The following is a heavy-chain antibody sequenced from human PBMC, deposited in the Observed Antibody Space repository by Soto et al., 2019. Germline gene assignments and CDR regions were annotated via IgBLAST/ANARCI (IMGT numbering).Heavy chain of an antibody. CDR3: YIWGSYRHNWFDP. D-gene: IGHD3-16*02. V-gene: IGHV1-8*01. J-gene: IGHJ5*02. CDR2: MNPNSGNT. CDR1: GYTFTSYD. Sequence: ASVKVSCKASGYTFTSYDINWVRQATGQGLEWMGWMNPNSGNTGYAQKFQGRVTMTRNTSISTAYMELSSLRSEDTAVYYCYIWGSYRHNWFDPWGQGTLVTVSS.